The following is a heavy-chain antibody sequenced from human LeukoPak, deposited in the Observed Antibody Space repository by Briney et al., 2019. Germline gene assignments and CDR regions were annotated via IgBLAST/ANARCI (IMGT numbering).Heavy chain of an antibody. CDR3: ARGEVYSSSWYGYYFDY. CDR2: ISYDGSNK. J-gene: IGHJ4*02. CDR1: GFTFSSYA. V-gene: IGHV3-30-3*01. D-gene: IGHD6-13*01. Sequence: GRSLGLSCAASGFTFSSYAMHWVRQAPGKGLEWVAVISYDGSNKYYADSVKGRFTISRDNSKNTLYLQMNSLRAEDTAVYYCARGEVYSSSWYGYYFDYWGQGTLVTVSS.